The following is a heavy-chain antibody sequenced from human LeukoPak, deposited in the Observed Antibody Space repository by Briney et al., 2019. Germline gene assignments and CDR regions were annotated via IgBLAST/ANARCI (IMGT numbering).Heavy chain of an antibody. D-gene: IGHD3-16*01. CDR3: AILGGVDAFDI. J-gene: IGHJ3*02. CDR1: GFTVSNNY. Sequence: GGSLRLSCAASGFTVSNNYMSWVRQAPGKGLEWVSAINWNGGRTGYADSVKGRFTISRDNAKNSLYLQMNSLRAEDTALYYCAILGGVDAFDIWGQGTMVTVSS. CDR2: INWNGGRT. V-gene: IGHV3-20*04.